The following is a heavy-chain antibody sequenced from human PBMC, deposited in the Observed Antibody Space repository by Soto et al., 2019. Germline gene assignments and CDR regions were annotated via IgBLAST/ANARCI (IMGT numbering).Heavy chain of an antibody. CDR3: ANKFCSSTRCLTYSYMDV. D-gene: IGHD2-2*01. CDR1: GFSFDEYA. V-gene: IGHV3-9*01. Sequence: EVQLVESGGGLVQPGRSLRLSCAASGFSFDEYAMHWVRQAPGKGLEWVSGISWNSGTMGYGDSVKGRFTISRDNAKNSLYLQMNSLRAEDTALYDCANKFCSSTRCLTYSYMDVWAKGTTVTVSS. J-gene: IGHJ6*03. CDR2: ISWNSGTM.